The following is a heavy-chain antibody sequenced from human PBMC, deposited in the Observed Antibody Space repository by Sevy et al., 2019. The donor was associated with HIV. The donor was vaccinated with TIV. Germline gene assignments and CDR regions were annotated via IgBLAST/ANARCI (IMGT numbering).Heavy chain of an antibody. CDR1: GYTFTGYY. J-gene: IGHJ6*02. D-gene: IGHD2-2*01. V-gene: IGHV1-2*02. CDR3: ARDNDYCTSANCQLYGMDV. CDR2: INPYSGGT. Sequence: ASVKVSCKASGYTFTGYYMQWVRQAPGQGLEWMGWINPYSGGTNYAQKFQGRVTMTRDTSISTAYMELSRLRSDDTAVYYCARDNDYCTSANCQLYGMDVWGQGTTVTVSS.